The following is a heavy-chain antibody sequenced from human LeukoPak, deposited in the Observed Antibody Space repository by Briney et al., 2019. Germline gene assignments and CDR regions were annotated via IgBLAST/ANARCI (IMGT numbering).Heavy chain of an antibody. CDR3: AKAHIVVVTAAYFDY. CDR2: ISWNSGSI. J-gene: IGHJ4*02. Sequence: GGSLRLSCAASGFTFDDYAMHWVRQAPGKGLEWVSGISWNSGSIGYADSVKGRFTISRDNAKNSLYLQMNSLRAEDTALYYCAKAHIVVVTAAYFDYWGQGTLVTVSS. D-gene: IGHD2-21*02. CDR1: GFTFDDYA. V-gene: IGHV3-9*01.